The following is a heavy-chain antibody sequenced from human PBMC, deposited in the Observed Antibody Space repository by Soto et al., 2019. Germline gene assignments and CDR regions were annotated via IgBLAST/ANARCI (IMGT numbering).Heavy chain of an antibody. D-gene: IGHD5-18*01. Sequence: ASGKVSCKASGVTFKRYSFNWVRQAPGQGLEWMGAITTIFGTTDYAQKFKGRVTISADESATTVHMELGRLRYDDTAVYYCASPTASGLFWGQGSLVTVS. CDR3: ASPTASGLF. J-gene: IGHJ4*02. CDR1: GVTFKRYS. CDR2: ITTIFGTT. V-gene: IGHV1-69*13.